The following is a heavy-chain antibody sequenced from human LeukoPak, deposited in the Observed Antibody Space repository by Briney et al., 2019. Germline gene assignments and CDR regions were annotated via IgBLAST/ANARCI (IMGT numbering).Heavy chain of an antibody. CDR3: ARAENYDFWSGYPTPVYYFDY. V-gene: IGHV3-7*04. D-gene: IGHD3-3*01. Sequence: PGGSLRLSCAASGFTFSSYWMSWVRQAPGKGLEWVANIKQDGSEKYYVDSVKGRFTISRDNAKNSLYLQMNSLRAEDTAVYYCARAENYDFWSGYPTPVYYFDYWGQGTLVTVSS. J-gene: IGHJ4*02. CDR1: GFTFSSYW. CDR2: IKQDGSEK.